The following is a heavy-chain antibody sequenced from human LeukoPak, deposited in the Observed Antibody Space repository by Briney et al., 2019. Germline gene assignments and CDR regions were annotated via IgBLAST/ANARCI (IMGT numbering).Heavy chain of an antibody. CDR3: TKNVMVKRYIDY. CDR2: SSGSGRTI. V-gene: IGHV3-23*01. J-gene: IGHJ4*02. Sequence: GGSLRLSCAASGLILSNHAMSWVRKAPGKGLQWIAVSSGSGRTIEYEDSVKGRFTISRDNSKNTLSLQMNSLRVEDTAIYYCTKNVMVKRYIDYWGQGTVVTVSS. D-gene: IGHD5-18*01. CDR1: GLILSNHA.